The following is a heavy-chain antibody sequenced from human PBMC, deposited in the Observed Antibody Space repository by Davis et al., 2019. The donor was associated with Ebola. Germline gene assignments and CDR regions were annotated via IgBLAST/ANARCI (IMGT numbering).Heavy chain of an antibody. D-gene: IGHD4-23*01. J-gene: IGHJ4*02. CDR3: ASDYGGNSGYFDY. CDR2: INAGNGNT. Sequence: ASVKVSCKASGGTFSSYAISWVRQAPGQRLEWMGWINAGNGNTKYSQKFQGRVTITRDTSASTAYMELSSLRSEDTAVYYCASDYGGNSGYFDYWGQGTLVTVSS. V-gene: IGHV1-3*01. CDR1: GGTFSSYA.